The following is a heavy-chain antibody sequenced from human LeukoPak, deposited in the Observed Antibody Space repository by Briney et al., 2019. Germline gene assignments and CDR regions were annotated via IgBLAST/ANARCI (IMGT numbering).Heavy chain of an antibody. J-gene: IGHJ4*02. CDR1: GFTFSSYA. Sequence: GGSLRLSCAASGFTFSSYAMSWVRQAPGKGLEWVSAISGSGGSTYYADSVKGRFTISRDNSKNTLYLQMNSLRAEDTAVYYCAKDGLFPGYTWASPFDYWGQGTLVTVSS. CDR2: ISGSGGST. V-gene: IGHV3-23*01. CDR3: AKDGLFPGYTWASPFDY. D-gene: IGHD1-1*01.